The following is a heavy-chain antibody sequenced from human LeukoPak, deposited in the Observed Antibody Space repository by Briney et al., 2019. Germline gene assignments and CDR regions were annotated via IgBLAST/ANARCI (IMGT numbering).Heavy chain of an antibody. V-gene: IGHV4-39*01. J-gene: IGHJ4*02. CDR2: IYYSGST. CDR1: GGSISSSSYY. Sequence: SETLSLTCTVSGGSISSSSYYWGWIRQPPGKGLEWIGSIYYSGSTYYNPSLKSRVTISVDTSKNQFSLKLSSVTAADTAVYYCARLFEGCYFDYWGQGTLVTVSS. CDR3: ARLFEGCYFDY.